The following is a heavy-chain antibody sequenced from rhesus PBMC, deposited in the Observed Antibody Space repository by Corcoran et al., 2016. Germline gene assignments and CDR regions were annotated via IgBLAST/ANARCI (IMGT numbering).Heavy chain of an antibody. D-gene: IGHD6-37*01. J-gene: IGHJ6*01. CDR3: SRGSSSGWSSYGLDS. Sequence: QVQLQESGPAVVKPSETLSLTCAVSGGSMRSGYWWSWIRPSPQKGLSWIGGIHGSNGDTVYGSSVKTRVAISMDTPKNQFSLNLDSVTAADTAVYYCSRGSSSGWSSYGLDSWGHGVVVTVSS. CDR2: IHGSNGDT. CDR1: GGSMRSGYW. V-gene: IGHV4-93*02.